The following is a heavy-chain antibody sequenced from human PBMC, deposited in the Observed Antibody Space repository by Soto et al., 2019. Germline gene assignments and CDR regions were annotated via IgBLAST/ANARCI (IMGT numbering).Heavy chain of an antibody. CDR2: IYYSGRT. V-gene: IGHV4-30-4*01. Sequence: QVQLQESGPGLVKPSQTLSLTCTVPGGSISSGDYYWSWIRQPPGKGLEWIGYIYYSGRTNYNPSLSSRVTISVDTSKNQFSLNLSSVPAADTAVYYCARIVESDYTIDFDLWGRGTLVTVSS. J-gene: IGHJ2*01. CDR1: GGSISSGDYY. D-gene: IGHD3-3*01. CDR3: ARIVESDYTIDFDL.